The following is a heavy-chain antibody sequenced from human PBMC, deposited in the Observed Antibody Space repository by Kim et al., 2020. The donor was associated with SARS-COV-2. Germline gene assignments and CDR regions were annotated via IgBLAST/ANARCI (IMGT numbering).Heavy chain of an antibody. D-gene: IGHD1-26*01. V-gene: IGHV4-39*01. CDR2: IYYSGST. J-gene: IGHJ5*02. Sequence: SETLSLTCTVSGGSISSSSCYWGWIRQPPGKGLEWIGSIYYSGSTYYNPSLKSRVTISVDTSKNQFSLKLSSVTAAHTAVYYCARHGIAGAAPPTNWFDPWGQGTLVTVSS. CDR3: ARHGIAGAAPPTNWFDP. CDR1: GGSISSSSCY.